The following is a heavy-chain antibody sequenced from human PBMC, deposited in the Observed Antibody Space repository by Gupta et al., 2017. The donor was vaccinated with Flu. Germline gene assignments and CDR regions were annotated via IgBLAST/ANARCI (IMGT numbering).Heavy chain of an antibody. CDR2: INTDGSST. D-gene: IGHD3-10*01. CDR3: ARYAGSGTYFLDY. Sequence: VRQARGKGRVWVSRINTDGSSTTYADSVKGRFTISRDNAKNTLYLQMNSLRAEDTAVYYCARYAGSGTYFLDYWGQGALVTVSS. J-gene: IGHJ4*02. V-gene: IGHV3-74*01.